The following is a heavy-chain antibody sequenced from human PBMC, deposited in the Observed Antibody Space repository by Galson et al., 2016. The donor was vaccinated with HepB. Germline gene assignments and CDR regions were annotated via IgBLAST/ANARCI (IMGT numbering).Heavy chain of an antibody. CDR3: TREGWNYDWYFDR. CDR1: GFTFSDAW. V-gene: IGHV3-15*01. CDR2: IKSRDDGETT. D-gene: IGHD1-7*01. Sequence: SLRLSCAASGFTFSDAWMSWVRQAPGKGLDWVGRIKSRDDGETTDYAAPVKGRFTISRDDSKITLYLEMNNLKTEDTAMCYCTREGWNYDWYFDRWGRGTLVTGSS. J-gene: IGHJ2*01.